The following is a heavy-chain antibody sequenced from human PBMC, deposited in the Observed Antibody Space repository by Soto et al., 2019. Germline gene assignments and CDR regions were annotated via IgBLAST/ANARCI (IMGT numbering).Heavy chain of an antibody. J-gene: IGHJ4*02. CDR1: GYTFTSYD. CDR3: ARVSLYYDSSGPLGY. D-gene: IGHD3-22*01. V-gene: IGHV1-69*13. Sequence: SVKVSCKASGYTFTSYDINWVRQAPGQGLEWMGGIIPIFGTANYAKKFQGRVTITADESTSTAYMELSSLRSEDTAVYYCARVSLYYDSSGPLGYWGQGTMVTVSS. CDR2: IIPIFGTA.